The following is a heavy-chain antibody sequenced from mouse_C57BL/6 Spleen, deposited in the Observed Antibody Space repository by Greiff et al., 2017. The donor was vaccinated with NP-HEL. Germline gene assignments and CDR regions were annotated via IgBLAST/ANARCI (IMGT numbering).Heavy chain of an antibody. Sequence: QVHVKQSGAELVRPGASVTLSCKASGYTFTDYEMHWVKQTPVHGLEWIGAIDPETGGTAYNQKFKGKAILTADKSSSTAYMELRSLTSEDSAVYYCTRYEPPAFDYWGQGTTLTVSS. CDR2: IDPETGGT. D-gene: IGHD2-3*01. CDR3: TRYEPPAFDY. V-gene: IGHV1-15*01. CDR1: GYTFTDYE. J-gene: IGHJ2*01.